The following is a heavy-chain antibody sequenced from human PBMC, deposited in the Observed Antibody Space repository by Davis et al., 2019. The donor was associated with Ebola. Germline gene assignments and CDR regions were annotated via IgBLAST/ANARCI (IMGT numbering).Heavy chain of an antibody. CDR1: GGSISTSSYY. Sequence: SETLSLTCTVSGGSISTSSYYWGWIRQPPGKGLEWIGSIYYSGSTYYNPSLKSRVTISVDTSKNQFSLKLSSVTAADTAVYYCARGQMRSRAFDIWSQGTMVTVSP. CDR2: IYYSGST. CDR3: ARGQMRSRAFDI. V-gene: IGHV4-39*01. J-gene: IGHJ3*02. D-gene: IGHD5-24*01.